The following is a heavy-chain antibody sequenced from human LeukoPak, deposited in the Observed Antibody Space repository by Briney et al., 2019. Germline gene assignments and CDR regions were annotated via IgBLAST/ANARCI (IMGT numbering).Heavy chain of an antibody. D-gene: IGHD1-1*01. CDR2: TNGGGTNT. CDR3: AKKRSTTGVTQIDY. V-gene: IGHV3-23*01. Sequence: GGSLRLSCVGTGFPFSSYGMSWVRQAPGKGLEWLSATNGGGTNTFYADSVKGRFTISRDNSTNTLYLQMNSLRADDTAVYYCAKKRSTTGVTQIDYWGQGTLVTVSS. CDR1: GFPFSSYG. J-gene: IGHJ4*02.